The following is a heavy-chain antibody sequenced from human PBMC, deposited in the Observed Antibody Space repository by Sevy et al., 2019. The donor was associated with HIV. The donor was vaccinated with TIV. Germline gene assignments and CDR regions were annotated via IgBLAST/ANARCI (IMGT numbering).Heavy chain of an antibody. J-gene: IGHJ4*02. Sequence: GGSLRLSCAASGFTFSSYAMSWVRQAPGKGLEWVSAISGSGGSTYYADSVKGRFTISRDNSKNTLYLQMNSLRAEDTAVYYGAKDGGGVRFLEWLLSYFDYWGQGTLVTVSS. CDR1: GFTFSSYA. CDR3: AKDGGGVRFLEWLLSYFDY. CDR2: ISGSGGST. D-gene: IGHD3-3*01. V-gene: IGHV3-23*01.